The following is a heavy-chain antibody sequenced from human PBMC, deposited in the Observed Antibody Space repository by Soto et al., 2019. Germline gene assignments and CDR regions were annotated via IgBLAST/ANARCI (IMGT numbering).Heavy chain of an antibody. V-gene: IGHV4-31*03. D-gene: IGHD2-2*01. J-gene: IGHJ5*02. CDR1: GGSISSGGYY. Sequence: SETLSLTCTVSGGSISSGGYYWSWIRQHPGKGLEWIGYIYYSGSTYYNPSLKSRVTISVDTSKNQFSLKLSSVTAADTAVYYCARESPPSEYCSSTSCYALGEGWFDPWGQGTLVTVSS. CDR3: ARESPPSEYCSSTSCYALGEGWFDP. CDR2: IYYSGST.